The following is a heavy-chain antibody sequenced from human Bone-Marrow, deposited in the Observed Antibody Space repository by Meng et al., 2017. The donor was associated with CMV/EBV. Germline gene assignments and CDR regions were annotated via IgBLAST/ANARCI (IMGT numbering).Heavy chain of an antibody. J-gene: IGHJ5*02. CDR1: GFTFSSYS. D-gene: IGHD3-3*01. CDR3: ARDTSIYPMDP. V-gene: IGHV3-21*04. CDR2: ISSSSSYI. Sequence: GESLKISCAASGFTFSSYSMNWVRQAPGKGLEWVSSISSSSSYIYYADSVKGRFTISRDNAKNSLYLQMNSLRAEDTALYYCARDTSIYPMDPWGQGHLVTVSS.